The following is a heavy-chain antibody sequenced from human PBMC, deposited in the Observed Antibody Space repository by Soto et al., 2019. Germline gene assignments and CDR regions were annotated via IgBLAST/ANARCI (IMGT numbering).Heavy chain of an antibody. CDR2: SSATGAGT. V-gene: IGHV3-23*01. D-gene: IGHD1-7*01. CDR1: GFTFSSYG. Sequence: EVQLLESGGGLVQPGGSLRLSCAASGFTFSSYGMTWVRQAPGKGLEWVSFSSATGAGTYYADSVKGRFTISRDNSKNTLYLQMTSLRADDTAFDYCAKDRRAGGNYGFYSDFWGQGALVIVSS. J-gene: IGHJ4*02. CDR3: AKDRRAGGNYGFYSDF.